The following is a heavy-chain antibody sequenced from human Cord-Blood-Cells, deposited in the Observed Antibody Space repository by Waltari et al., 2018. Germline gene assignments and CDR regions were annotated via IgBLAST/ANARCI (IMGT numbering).Heavy chain of an antibody. J-gene: IGHJ3*02. CDR3: ARDQYCGGDCYAFDI. V-gene: IGHV1-69*01. D-gene: IGHD2-21*02. Sequence: QVQLVQSGAEVKKPGSSVNVSCKASGGTFSSYAISWVRQAPGQGLEWMGGIIPIFGTANYAKKFQGRVTIAADESTSTAYMELSSLRSEDTAVYYCARDQYCGGDCYAFDIWGQGTMVTVSS. CDR2: IIPIFGTA. CDR1: GGTFSSYA.